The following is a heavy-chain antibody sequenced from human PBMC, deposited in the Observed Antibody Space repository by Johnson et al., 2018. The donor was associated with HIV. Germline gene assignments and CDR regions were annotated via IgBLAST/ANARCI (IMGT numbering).Heavy chain of an antibody. Sequence: VQLVESGGGLVQPGGSLRLSCAASGFTVSTNYMSWIRQAPGKGLEWVSVIYSGGSTYYADSVKGRFTISRDNSKNTLYLQMNSLRAEDTAVYYCARDGMAATKANIWGQGTMVTVSS. CDR1: GFTVSTNY. J-gene: IGHJ3*02. CDR3: ARDGMAATKANI. D-gene: IGHD1-14*01. CDR2: IYSGGST. V-gene: IGHV3-66*01.